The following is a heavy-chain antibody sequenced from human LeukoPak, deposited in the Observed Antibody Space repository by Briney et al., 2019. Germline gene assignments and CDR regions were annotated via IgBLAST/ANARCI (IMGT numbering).Heavy chain of an antibody. J-gene: IGHJ4*02. CDR2: IYYSGST. Sequence: SETLSLTCTVSGGSISSYYWSWIRQPPGKGLEWIGYIYYSGSTNYNPSLKSRVTISVDTSKNQFSLKLSSVTAADTAVYYCASSSLPRRPNYFDYWGQGTLVTVSS. V-gene: IGHV4-59*01. CDR1: GGSISSYY. CDR3: ASSSLPRRPNYFDY. D-gene: IGHD6-6*01.